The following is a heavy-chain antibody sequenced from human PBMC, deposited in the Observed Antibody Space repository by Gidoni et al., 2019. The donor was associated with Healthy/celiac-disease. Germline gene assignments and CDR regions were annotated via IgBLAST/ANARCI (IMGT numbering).Heavy chain of an antibody. D-gene: IGHD6-6*01. J-gene: IGHJ4*02. CDR3: ARDSTEAFRYSSSSLGY. Sequence: QVQLVQSGAEVKKPGSSVKVSGKASGGTFSSYAISWVRQAPGQGLEWMGGIIPIFGTANDAQKFQGRVTITADESTSTAYMELSSLRSEDTAVYYCARDSTEAFRYSSSSLGYWGQGTLVTVSS. CDR1: GGTFSSYA. V-gene: IGHV1-69*01. CDR2: IIPIFGTA.